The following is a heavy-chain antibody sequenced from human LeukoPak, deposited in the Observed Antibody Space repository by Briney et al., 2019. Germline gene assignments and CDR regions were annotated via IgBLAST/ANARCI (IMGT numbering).Heavy chain of an antibody. CDR3: ARDPLGASSGWYDPCYYGMDV. J-gene: IGHJ6*02. V-gene: IGHV1-46*01. Sequence: ASAKVSCKASGYTFTSYYMHWVRQAPGQGLEWMGIINPSGGSTSYAQKFQGRVTMTRDTSTSTVYMELSSLRSEDTAVYYCARDPLGASSGWYDPCYYGMDVWGQGTTVTVSS. CDR2: INPSGGST. D-gene: IGHD6-19*01. CDR1: GYTFTSYY.